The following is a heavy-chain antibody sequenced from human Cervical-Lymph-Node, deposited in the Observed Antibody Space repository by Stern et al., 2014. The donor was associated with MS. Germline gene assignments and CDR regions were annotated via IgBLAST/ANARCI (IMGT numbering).Heavy chain of an antibody. J-gene: IGHJ5*02. D-gene: IGHD3-10*01. CDR2: GLHFVHTS. V-gene: IGHV1-69*01. CDR3: ARGTGDNWFDP. CDR1: GG. Sequence: VQLVESGAGGKKPGSSVKVSCKASGGISWVRQAPGQGPGWMGGGLHFVHTSHHSQKFQGRVTITEEASANTNYMELTSLTSDDTAIYYCARGTGDNWFDPWGQGTLVTVSS.